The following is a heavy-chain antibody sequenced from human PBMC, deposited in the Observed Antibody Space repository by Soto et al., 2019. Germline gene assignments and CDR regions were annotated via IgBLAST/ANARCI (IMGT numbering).Heavy chain of an antibody. CDR2: FYYSGNT. Sequence: SETLSFTCTVSGGSISSGGYYWGWIRQPPGKGLEWIGSFYYSGNTYYYTSLKSRVTISGDTSENQISLKLSSVTAADTAVYFCARQVVDGTVTGAGSFDYWGQGSQVTVSS. CDR1: GGSISSGGYY. V-gene: IGHV4-39*01. CDR3: ARQVVDGTVTGAGSFDY. D-gene: IGHD3-10*01. J-gene: IGHJ4*02.